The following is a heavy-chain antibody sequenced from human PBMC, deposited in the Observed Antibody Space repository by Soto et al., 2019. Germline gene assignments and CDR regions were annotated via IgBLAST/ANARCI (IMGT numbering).Heavy chain of an antibody. Sequence: LSLTCNMSGDSYSISTYSWSWIRQPPGKALQWIGFIYQSGVTSYNPSLASRVSISLDRSNNQCSLKLKSVTAADTAVYFCAGMPYTSGLRFDPWGTGTLVTVSS. V-gene: IGHV4-30-2*01. D-gene: IGHD6-19*01. CDR1: GDSYSISTYS. CDR3: AGMPYTSGLRFDP. CDR2: IYQSGVT. J-gene: IGHJ5*02.